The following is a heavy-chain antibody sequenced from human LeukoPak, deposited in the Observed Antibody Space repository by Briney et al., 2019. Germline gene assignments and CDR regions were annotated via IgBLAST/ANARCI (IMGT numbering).Heavy chain of an antibody. V-gene: IGHV4-59*01. Sequence: SETLSLTCTVSGGSISSYYRSWIRQPPGQGLEWIGYIYYSGSTNYNPSLKSRVTISVDTSKNQYSLKLSSVPAADTAVYYCAREVASYYGSSDAFDIWGQGTMVTVSS. CDR1: GGSISSYY. CDR2: IYYSGST. D-gene: IGHD3-10*01. CDR3: AREVASYYGSSDAFDI. J-gene: IGHJ3*02.